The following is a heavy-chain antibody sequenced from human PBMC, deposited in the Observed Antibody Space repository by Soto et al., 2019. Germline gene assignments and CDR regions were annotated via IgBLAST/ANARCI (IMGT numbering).Heavy chain of an antibody. D-gene: IGHD3-9*01. V-gene: IGHV3-23*01. Sequence: GGSLRLSCAASGFTFSSYAMSWVRQAPGKGLEWVSAISGSGGSTYYADSVKGRFTISRDNSKNTLYLQMNSLRAEDTAVYYCAKDKPKMNFDWLLYFDYWGQGTLVTVSS. CDR1: GFTFSSYA. J-gene: IGHJ4*02. CDR3: AKDKPKMNFDWLLYFDY. CDR2: ISGSGGST.